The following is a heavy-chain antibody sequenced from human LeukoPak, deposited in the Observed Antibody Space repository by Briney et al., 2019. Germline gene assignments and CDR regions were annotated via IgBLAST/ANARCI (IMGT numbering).Heavy chain of an antibody. D-gene: IGHD2-2*01. CDR2: ISGSGGST. Sequence: PGGSLRLSCGASGFTFSSYAMSWVRQAPGKGLEWVSAISGSGGSTYYADSVKGRFTISRDNSKNTLYLQMNSLRAEDTAVYYCAKDRDIVVVPAANWGQGTLVTVSS. CDR1: GFTFSSYA. CDR3: AKDRDIVVVPAAN. J-gene: IGHJ4*02. V-gene: IGHV3-23*01.